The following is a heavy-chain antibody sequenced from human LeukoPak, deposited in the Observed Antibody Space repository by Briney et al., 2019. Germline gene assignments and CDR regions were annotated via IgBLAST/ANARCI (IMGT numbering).Heavy chain of an antibody. CDR2: IYYSGST. Sequence: SETLSLTCTVSGGSISSYYWSWIRQPPGKGLEWIGYIYYSGSTNYNPSLKSRVTISVDTSKNQFSLKLSSVTAADTAVYYCARQVLLWFGELGTPNWFDPWGQGTLVTVSS. CDR1: GGSISSYY. CDR3: ARQVLLWFGELGTPNWFDP. V-gene: IGHV4-59*08. J-gene: IGHJ5*02. D-gene: IGHD3-10*01.